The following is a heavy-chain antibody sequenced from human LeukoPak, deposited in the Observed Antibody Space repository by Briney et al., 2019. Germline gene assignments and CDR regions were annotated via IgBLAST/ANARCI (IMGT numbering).Heavy chain of an antibody. CDR3: ARAGGFFSPFGY. CDR1: GGSISSGGYY. V-gene: IGHV4-31*03. J-gene: IGHJ4*02. Sequence: SQTLSLTCTVSGGSISSGGYYCSWIRQHPGKGLEWIGCIYYSGSTYYNPSLKSRVTISVDTSKNQFSLKLTSVTAADTAVYFCARAGGFFSPFGYWGQGTLVTVSS. CDR2: IYYSGST. D-gene: IGHD3-3*01.